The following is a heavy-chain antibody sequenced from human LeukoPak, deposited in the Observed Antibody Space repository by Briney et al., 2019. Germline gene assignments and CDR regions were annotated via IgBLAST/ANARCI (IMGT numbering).Heavy chain of an antibody. CDR1: GYTFTSYY. D-gene: IGHD5-18*01. J-gene: IGHJ4*02. Sequence: ASVKVSCKASGYTFTSYYMHWVRQAPGQGLKWMGIINPSGGSTSYAQKFQGRVTMTRDTSTSTVYMELSSLRSEDTAVYYCARDYRAKAMVKHPFDYWGQGTLVTVSS. CDR3: ARDYRAKAMVKHPFDY. CDR2: INPSGGST. V-gene: IGHV1-46*01.